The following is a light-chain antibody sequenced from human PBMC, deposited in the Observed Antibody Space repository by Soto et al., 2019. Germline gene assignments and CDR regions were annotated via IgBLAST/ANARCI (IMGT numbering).Light chain of an antibody. J-gene: IGLJ1*01. CDR1: SSDVGGYNY. V-gene: IGLV2-14*03. Sequence: QSALAQPASVARSSGQSITISCNKTSSDVGGYNYVSWYQHHPGKAPKLMIYDVSNRPSGVSNRFSGSKSGNTASLTISGLQPEDEADYYCCSYTTSNTRQIVFGTGTKVTVL. CDR2: DVS. CDR3: CSYTTSNTRQIV.